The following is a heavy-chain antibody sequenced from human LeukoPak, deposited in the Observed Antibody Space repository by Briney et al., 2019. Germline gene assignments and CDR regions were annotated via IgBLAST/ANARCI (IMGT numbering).Heavy chain of an antibody. J-gene: IGHJ6*04. Sequence: PGGSLRLSCAASGFTFSSYAMSWVRQAPGKGLEWVSAISGSGGSTYYADSVKGRSTISRDNARNSLYLQMNSLRAEDTAVYYCAELGITMIGGVWGKGTTVTISS. CDR1: GFTFSSYA. D-gene: IGHD3-10*02. CDR2: ISGSGGST. CDR3: AELGITMIGGV. V-gene: IGHV3-23*01.